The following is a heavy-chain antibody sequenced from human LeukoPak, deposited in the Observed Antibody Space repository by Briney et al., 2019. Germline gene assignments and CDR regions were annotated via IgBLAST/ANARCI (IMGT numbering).Heavy chain of an antibody. J-gene: IGHJ3*02. CDR2: ISAYKGNT. CDR1: GYTFTSYG. CDR3: ARDSWGSYLAFDI. V-gene: IGHV1-18*01. Sequence: GASVTVSYKASGYTFTSYGISWVRLAPGHGLEWMGWISAYKGNTNYAQKLQGRVTMTTDTSTSTAYMELRSMRSDDTAVYYCARDSWGSYLAFDIWGQGTMVTVSS. D-gene: IGHD1-26*01.